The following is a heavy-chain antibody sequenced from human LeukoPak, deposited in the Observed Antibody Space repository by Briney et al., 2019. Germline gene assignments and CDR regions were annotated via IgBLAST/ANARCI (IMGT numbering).Heavy chain of an antibody. D-gene: IGHD2-21*01. J-gene: IGHJ4*02. V-gene: IGHV3-23*01. CDR3: ANSNGRLFDY. Sequence: PGGSLRLSCAASGFTFSSYAMSWVRQAPGKGLEWVSAISDSAGTTYYADSVKGRFTISRDNSKNTLYLQMNSLRAEDTALYYCANSNGRLFDYWGQGTLVTVSS. CDR1: GFTFSSYA. CDR2: ISDSAGTT.